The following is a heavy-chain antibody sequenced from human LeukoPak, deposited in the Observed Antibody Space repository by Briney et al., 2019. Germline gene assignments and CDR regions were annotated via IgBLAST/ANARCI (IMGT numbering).Heavy chain of an antibody. CDR3: ARVAMVRGVEY. J-gene: IGHJ4*02. CDR2: INHSGST. V-gene: IGHV4-34*01. D-gene: IGHD3-10*01. CDR1: GGSFSGYY. Sequence: SETLSLTCAVYGGSFSGYYWSWIRHPPGKGLEWIGEINHSGSTNYNPSLKSRVTISVDKSKNQFSLKLSSVTAADTAVYYCARVAMVRGVEYWGQGTLVTVSS.